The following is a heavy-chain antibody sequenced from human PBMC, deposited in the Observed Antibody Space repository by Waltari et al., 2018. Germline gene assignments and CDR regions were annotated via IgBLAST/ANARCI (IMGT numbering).Heavy chain of an antibody. CDR3: AKDGEWELQYYFDY. CDR2: ISWNSGSI. D-gene: IGHD1-26*01. Sequence: EVQLVESGGGLVQPGRSLRLSCAASGFPFDDYALHWVRQAPGMGLEWLSGISWNSGSIGYADSVKGRFTISRDNAKKSLYLQMNSLRAEDTALYYCAKDGEWELQYYFDYWGQGTLVTVSS. J-gene: IGHJ4*02. CDR1: GFPFDDYA. V-gene: IGHV3-9*01.